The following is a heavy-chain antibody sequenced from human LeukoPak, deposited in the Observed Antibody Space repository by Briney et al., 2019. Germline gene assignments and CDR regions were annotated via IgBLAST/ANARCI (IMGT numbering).Heavy chain of an antibody. CDR3: ARYRLYDSSGYYLDY. D-gene: IGHD3-22*01. CDR1: GYTFTSYG. CDR2: ISAYNGNT. Sequence: ASVKVSCKASGYTFTSYGISWVRQAPGQGLEWMGWISAYNGNTNYAQQLQGRVTMTTDTSTSTAYMELRSLRSDDTAVYYCARYRLYDSSGYYLDYWGQGTLVTVSS. J-gene: IGHJ4*02. V-gene: IGHV1-18*01.